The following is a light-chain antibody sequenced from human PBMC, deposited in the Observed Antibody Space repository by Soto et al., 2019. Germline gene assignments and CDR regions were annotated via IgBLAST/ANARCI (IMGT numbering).Light chain of an antibody. CDR1: SSNVGTYHL. CDR3: SSYEDTSASWV. Sequence: QSALTQPASVSDSPGQSITISCTGTSSNVGTYHLVSWYQLHPGKAPKLIIYEDTKRPSGVSGRFSGSKSGNTASLTIYGLQPEDEADYFCSSYEDTSASWVFGGGTKVTVL. J-gene: IGLJ3*02. V-gene: IGLV2-23*01. CDR2: EDT.